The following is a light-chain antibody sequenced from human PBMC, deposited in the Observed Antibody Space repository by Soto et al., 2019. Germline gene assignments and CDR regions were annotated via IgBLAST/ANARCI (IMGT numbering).Light chain of an antibody. Sequence: EIVMSQAPATLSVSKGERATLSCRASQSVSSNLAWYQQKPGQAPRLLIYGASTRATGIPARFSGSGSGTEFTLTISSLQSEDFAVYYCQQYNKWPQTFGQGTIVDIK. V-gene: IGKV3-15*01. CDR1: QSVSSN. CDR3: QQYNKWPQT. J-gene: IGKJ1*01. CDR2: GAS.